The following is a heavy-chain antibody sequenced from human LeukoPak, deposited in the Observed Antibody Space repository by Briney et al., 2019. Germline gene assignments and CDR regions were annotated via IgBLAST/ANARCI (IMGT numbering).Heavy chain of an antibody. J-gene: IGHJ4*02. CDR1: GFTFSSHG. V-gene: IGHV3-21*01. CDR2: ISSSSSYI. D-gene: IGHD6-13*01. CDR3: ARGIAAAGTDY. Sequence: GGSLRLSCAASGFTFSSHGMHWVRQAPGKGLEWVSSISSSSSYIYYADSVKGRFTISRDNAKNSLYLQMNSLRAEDTAVYYCARGIAAAGTDYWGQGTLVTVSS.